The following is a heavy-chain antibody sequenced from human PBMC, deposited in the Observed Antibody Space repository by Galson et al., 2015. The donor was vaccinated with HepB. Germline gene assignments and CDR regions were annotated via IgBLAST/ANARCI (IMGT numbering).Heavy chain of an antibody. Sequence: SLRLSCAASGFTFSSSAMSWVRQAPGKGLEWVSEISGSGGSTYYADSVKGRFTIFRDNSKNTLYLQMNSLRAEDTAVYYCLIRPSAIWGQGTLVTVSS. CDR2: ISGSGGST. J-gene: IGHJ4*02. CDR3: LIRPSAI. D-gene: IGHD6-25*01. CDR1: GFTFSSSA. V-gene: IGHV3-23*01.